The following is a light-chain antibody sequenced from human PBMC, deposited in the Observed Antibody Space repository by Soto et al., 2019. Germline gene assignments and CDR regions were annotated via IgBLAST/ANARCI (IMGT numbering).Light chain of an antibody. J-gene: IGLJ2*01. Sequence: QSALTQPASVSGSPGQSITISCTGTSSDVGGYNHVSWYQHSPGKAPKLILFAVSDRPSGVSHRFSGSKSGNTASLTISGLQSDDEADYYCCSYTSLSTVVFGGGTKLTVL. CDR2: AVS. CDR3: CSYTSLSTVV. CDR1: SSDVGGYNH. V-gene: IGLV2-14*01.